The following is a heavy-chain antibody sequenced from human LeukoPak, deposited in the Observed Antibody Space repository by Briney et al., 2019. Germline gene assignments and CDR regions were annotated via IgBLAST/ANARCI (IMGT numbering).Heavy chain of an antibody. Sequence: GGSLRLSCAASGFTFSNYIMHWVRQAPGKGLDWVAVILENGSNQYYADSVRGRFTISRDNSKNTLFLQMNSLRAEDTAVYYCAKDRCSNGIGCYYYYMDVWGKGTTVTIPS. V-gene: IGHV3-30*04. D-gene: IGHD2-8*01. CDR3: AKDRCSNGIGCYYYYMDV. J-gene: IGHJ6*03. CDR1: GFTFSNYI. CDR2: ILENGSNQ.